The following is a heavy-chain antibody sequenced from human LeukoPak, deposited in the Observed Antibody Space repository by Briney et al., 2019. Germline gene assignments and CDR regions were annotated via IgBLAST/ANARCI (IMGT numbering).Heavy chain of an antibody. V-gene: IGHV1-58*01. CDR2: IVVGSGNT. CDR1: GFTFTSSA. J-gene: IGHJ3*02. D-gene: IGHD4-11*01. CDR3: AASAVTVTDFDAFDI. Sequence: SVKVSCKASGFTFTSSAVQWVRQARGQRLEWIGWIVVGSGNTNYAQKFQERVTITRDMSTSTAYMELSSLRSEDTAVYYCAASAVTVTDFDAFDIWGQGTMVTVSS.